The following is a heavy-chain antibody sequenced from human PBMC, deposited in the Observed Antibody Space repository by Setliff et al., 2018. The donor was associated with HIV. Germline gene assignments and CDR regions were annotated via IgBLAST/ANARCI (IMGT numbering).Heavy chain of an antibody. J-gene: IGHJ3*02. V-gene: IGHV3-74*01. Sequence: LRLSCVGSGFTFNGYAMNWVRQAPGKGLVWVSRVDSDGSGTSYADSVKGRFTISRDNAKNMLYLQINSLRAEDTAVYYCARDGNGAFDMWGQGTLVTVSS. CDR2: VDSDGSGT. CDR3: ARDGNGAFDM. D-gene: IGHD1-26*01. CDR1: GFTFNGYA.